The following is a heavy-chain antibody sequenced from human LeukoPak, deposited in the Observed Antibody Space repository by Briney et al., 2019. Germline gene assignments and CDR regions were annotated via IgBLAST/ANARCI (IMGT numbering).Heavy chain of an antibody. CDR2: IRYDGTKK. CDR1: GFTLISYG. Sequence: GGSLRLSCAASGFTLISYGIHWVRQAPGKGLEWTAFIRYDGTKKYYADSVKGRFTISRDNSKNTLDLQMNRLRAEDTAVYYCAKDRRLSAGGTSSFDYWGQGTLVTVSS. CDR3: AKDRRLSAGGTSSFDY. J-gene: IGHJ4*02. D-gene: IGHD2-15*01. V-gene: IGHV3-30*02.